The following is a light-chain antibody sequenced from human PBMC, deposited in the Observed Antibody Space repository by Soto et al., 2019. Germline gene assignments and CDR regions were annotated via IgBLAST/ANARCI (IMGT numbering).Light chain of an antibody. CDR2: AAS. J-gene: IGKJ5*01. V-gene: IGKV3D-20*02. CDR3: QQRHMWPIT. CDR1: QTINNNF. Sequence: EIVMTQSPGTLSLSPGERATLSCRASQTINNNFLGWYQQKPGQPPRLLIFAASRRATGIPDRFSGSGSGTDFTLTISRLEPGDSAVYYCQQRHMWPITFGQGTRLEIK.